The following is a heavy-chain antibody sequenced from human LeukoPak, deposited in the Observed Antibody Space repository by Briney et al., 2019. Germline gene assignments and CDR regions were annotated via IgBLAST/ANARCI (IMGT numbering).Heavy chain of an antibody. D-gene: IGHD3-22*01. CDR3: ARAPPYDSSGYYPHYYYYYMDV. J-gene: IGHJ6*03. V-gene: IGHV4-30-2*01. CDR2: IYHSGST. CDR1: GGSISSGGYS. Sequence: PSQTLSLTCAVSGGSISSGGYSWSWIRQPPGKGLEWIGYIYHSGSTYYNPSLKSRVTISVDTSKNQFSLKLSSVTAADTAVYYCARAPPYDSSGYYPHYYYYYMDVWGKGTTVTVSS.